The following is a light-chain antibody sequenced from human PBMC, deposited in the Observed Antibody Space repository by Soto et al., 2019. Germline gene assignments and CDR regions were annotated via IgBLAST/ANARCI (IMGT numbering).Light chain of an antibody. CDR2: GAS. CDR3: HQYSSSTKT. J-gene: IGKJ1*01. Sequence: IVLTLSPGALSLTQGERATLSCRASQSVSSTYLAWYQQRPGQAPRLLIYGASSRATGIPDRFSGSGSGTDFTLTISRLEPEDFAVYYCHQYSSSTKTFGQGAKVDIK. CDR1: QSVSSTY. V-gene: IGKV3-20*01.